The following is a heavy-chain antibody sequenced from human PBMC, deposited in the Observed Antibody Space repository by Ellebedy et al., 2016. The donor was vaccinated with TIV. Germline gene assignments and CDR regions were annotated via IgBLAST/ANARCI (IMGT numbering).Heavy chain of an antibody. J-gene: IGHJ6*03. Sequence: SETLSLXXTVSGGSISSYYWSWIRQPAGKGLEWIGRIYTSGSTNYNPSLKSRVTMSVDTSKNQFSLKLSSVTAADTAVYYCARDEDYSNYYYYYYMDVWGKGTTVTVSS. CDR2: IYTSGST. CDR3: ARDEDYSNYYYYYYMDV. D-gene: IGHD4-11*01. CDR1: GGSISSYY. V-gene: IGHV4-4*07.